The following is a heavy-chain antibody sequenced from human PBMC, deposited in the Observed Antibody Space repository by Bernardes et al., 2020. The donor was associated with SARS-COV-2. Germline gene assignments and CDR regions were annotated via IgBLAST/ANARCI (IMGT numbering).Heavy chain of an antibody. Sequence: SVKVSCKASGFTFTSSAVQWVRQARGQRLEWIGWIVVGSGNTNYAQKFQERVTITRDMSTSTAYMELSSLRSEDTAVYYCAALLPRGYDFWSGYYDVGSDDYWGQGTLVTVSS. D-gene: IGHD3-3*01. V-gene: IGHV1-58*01. CDR1: GFTFTSSA. J-gene: IGHJ4*02. CDR2: IVVGSGNT. CDR3: AALLPRGYDFWSGYYDVGSDDY.